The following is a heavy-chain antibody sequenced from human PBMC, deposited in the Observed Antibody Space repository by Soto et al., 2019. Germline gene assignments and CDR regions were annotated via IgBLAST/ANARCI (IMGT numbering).Heavy chain of an antibody. D-gene: IGHD2-2*02. CDR2: IIPIFGTA. J-gene: IGHJ4*02. CDR3: ARARPQYCSSTSCYRFDY. CDR1: GGTFSSYA. Sequence: SVKVSCKASGGTFSSYAISWVRQAPGQGLEWMGGIIPIFGTANYAQKFQGRVTITADESTSTAYMELSSLRSEDTAVYYCARARPQYCSSTSCYRFDYWGQGTLVTV. V-gene: IGHV1-69*13.